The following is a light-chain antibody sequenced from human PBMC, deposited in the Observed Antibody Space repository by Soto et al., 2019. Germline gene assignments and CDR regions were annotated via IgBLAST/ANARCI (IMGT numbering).Light chain of an antibody. Sequence: IGMKQSPAALSVKKGERATLFCRASRSVSSSLAWYQQKPGQAPRLLIYGASSRATGIPDRFSGSGSATDFTLTISRLEPEDFALYYCQQYGSSPITFGQR. V-gene: IGKV3-20*01. CDR3: QQYGSSPIT. CDR2: GAS. J-gene: IGKJ5*01. CDR1: RSVSSS.